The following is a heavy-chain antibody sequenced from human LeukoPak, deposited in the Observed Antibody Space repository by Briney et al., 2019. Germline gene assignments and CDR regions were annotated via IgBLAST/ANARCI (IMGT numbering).Heavy chain of an antibody. CDR2: ISSRGSTI. CDR1: GFTFSSYE. CDR3: ARDRTSSKGNGYYYYYYMDV. V-gene: IGHV3-48*03. D-gene: IGHD4-23*01. J-gene: IGHJ6*03. Sequence: PGGSLRLSCAASGFTFSSYEMNWVRQAPGKGLEWGSYISSRGSTISYADSVKGRFTISRDNAKNSLYLQMNSLRAEDTAVYYCARDRTSSKGNGYYYYYYMDVWGKGTTVTVSS.